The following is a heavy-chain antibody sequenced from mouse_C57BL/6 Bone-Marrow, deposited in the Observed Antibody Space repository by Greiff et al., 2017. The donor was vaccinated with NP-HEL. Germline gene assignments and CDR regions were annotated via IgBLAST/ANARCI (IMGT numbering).Heavy chain of an antibody. D-gene: IGHD1-1*01. Sequence: VQLQQSGAELVRPGASLKLSCTASGFNIKDDYMHWVKQRPEQGLEWIGWIDPENGDTEYASKFQGKATITADTSSNTAYLQLSSLTSEDTAVYYWTTGRGYYGSSCWFAYWGQGTLVTVSA. V-gene: IGHV14-4*01. J-gene: IGHJ3*01. CDR3: TTGRGYYGSSCWFAY. CDR2: IDPENGDT. CDR1: GFNIKDDY.